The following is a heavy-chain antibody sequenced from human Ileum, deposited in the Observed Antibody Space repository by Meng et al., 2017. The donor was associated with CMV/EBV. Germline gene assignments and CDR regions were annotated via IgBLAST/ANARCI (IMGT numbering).Heavy chain of an antibody. CDR3: ARFRIAALGNLFDP. Sequence: QVQLQGPGPGLVKPSQTLSLSCPVSAASISSGDYYWSWIRQPPGKGLEWIGYIFFSGNTYYNPSLNNRVIISIDTPRNQFSLKVDSVTAADTAVYYCARFRIAALGNLFDPWGHGTLVTVSS. CDR2: IFFSGNT. V-gene: IGHV4-30-4*08. J-gene: IGHJ5*02. D-gene: IGHD6-13*01. CDR1: AASISSGDYY.